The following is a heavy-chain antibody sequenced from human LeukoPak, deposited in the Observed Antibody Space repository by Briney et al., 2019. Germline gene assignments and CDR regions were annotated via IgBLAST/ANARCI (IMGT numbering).Heavy chain of an antibody. Sequence: PGGSLRLSCAASGFTFSSYAMSWVRQAPGKGLEWVSAISGGGDKTFYAASVRGRFTISRDNYKNTLYLQMNSLRDEDTAVYYCATPLYCSSAACLGGRGLDFWGQGTLVSVSA. CDR3: ATPLYCSSAACLGGRGLDF. D-gene: IGHD2-8*02. J-gene: IGHJ4*02. CDR2: ISGGGDKT. V-gene: IGHV3-23*01. CDR1: GFTFSSYA.